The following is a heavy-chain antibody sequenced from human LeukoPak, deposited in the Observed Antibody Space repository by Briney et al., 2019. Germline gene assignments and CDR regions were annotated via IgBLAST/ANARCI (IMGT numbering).Heavy chain of an antibody. CDR3: AREYRSLGDV. D-gene: IGHD1-26*01. CDR2: INEDGSEK. V-gene: IGHV3-7*01. Sequence: GGSLRLSCAASAFTFSRYWTTWVRQAPGKGLEWVANINEDGSEKYYLDSVRGRFTISRDNAKNSLSLQMNSLRAEDTAVYYCAREYRSLGDVWGKGTTVTISS. CDR1: AFTFSRYW. J-gene: IGHJ6*04.